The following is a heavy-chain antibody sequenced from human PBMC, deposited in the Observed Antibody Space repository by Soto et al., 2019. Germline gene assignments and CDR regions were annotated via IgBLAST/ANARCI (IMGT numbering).Heavy chain of an antibody. CDR1: GGIFGSNA. V-gene: IGHV1-69*12. CDR2: IIPIFGTT. Sequence: QVQLVQSGAEVKKPGSSVKVSCKASGGIFGSNAISWVRQAPGQGLEWMGGIIPIFGTTNNAQRFQGRVTITADESTNTAYMELSGLRSEDTAIYYCAREGYTFGPGAVRGAFDIWGQGTMVTVSS. J-gene: IGHJ3*02. CDR3: AREGYTFGPGAVRGAFDI. D-gene: IGHD1-1*01.